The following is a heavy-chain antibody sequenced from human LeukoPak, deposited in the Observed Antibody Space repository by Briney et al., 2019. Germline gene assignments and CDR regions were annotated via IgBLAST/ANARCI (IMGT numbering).Heavy chain of an antibody. D-gene: IGHD2-15*01. Sequence: ASLKVSCKASGYTFTGYYMHWVRQAPGQGLEWMGWINPNSGGTNYAQNFQGRVTMTRDTSISTAYMELSRLRSDDTAVYYCARGGWPLYYYYMDVWGKGTTVTISS. V-gene: IGHV1-2*02. CDR1: GYTFTGYY. CDR2: INPNSGGT. J-gene: IGHJ6*03. CDR3: ARGGWPLYYYYMDV.